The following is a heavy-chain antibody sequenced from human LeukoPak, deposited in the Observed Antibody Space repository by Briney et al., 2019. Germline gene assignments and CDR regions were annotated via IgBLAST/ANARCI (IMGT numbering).Heavy chain of an antibody. J-gene: IGHJ4*02. V-gene: IGHV3-23*01. D-gene: IGHD2-8*01. CDR2: ISASGGST. CDR3: ARDRGYCTNGVCYLFDF. CDR1: GFTFGSYA. Sequence: GGSLRLSCAASGFTFGSYAMSWVRQAPGKGLEWVSAISASGGSTYYADSVKGRFTISRDNSKNTLYLQMNSLRADDTAVYYCARDRGYCTNGVCYLFDFWGQGTLVTVSS.